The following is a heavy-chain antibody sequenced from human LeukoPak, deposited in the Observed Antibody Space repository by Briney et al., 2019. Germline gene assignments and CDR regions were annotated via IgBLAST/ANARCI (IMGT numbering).Heavy chain of an antibody. V-gene: IGHV3-7*01. J-gene: IGHJ6*03. CDR2: IKQDGSEK. D-gene: IGHD2-21*02. CDR1: GFTFSSYW. Sequence: PGGSLRLSCAASGFTFSSYWMSWVRQAPGKGLEWVANIKQDGSEKYYVDSVKGRFTISRDNAKNSLYLQMNSLRAEGTAVYYCAREGAYCGGDCYYDYYYYYMDVWGKGTTVTVSS. CDR3: AREGAYCGGDCYYDYYYYYMDV.